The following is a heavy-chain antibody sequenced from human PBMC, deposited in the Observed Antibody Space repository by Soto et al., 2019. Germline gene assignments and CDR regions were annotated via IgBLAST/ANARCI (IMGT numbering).Heavy chain of an antibody. J-gene: IGHJ6*02. Sequence: GGSLRLSCAASGFAVSSNDVAWVRQAPGKALEWVSLLYTGAKTDYAVSVKGRFTLSRDNVKNVVFLEMSGLRLEDTAVYYCARAGRFGAYGMDVWGQGTTVTVSS. V-gene: IGHV3-53*01. CDR3: ARAGRFGAYGMDV. CDR1: GFAVSSND. CDR2: LYTGAKT. D-gene: IGHD3-10*01.